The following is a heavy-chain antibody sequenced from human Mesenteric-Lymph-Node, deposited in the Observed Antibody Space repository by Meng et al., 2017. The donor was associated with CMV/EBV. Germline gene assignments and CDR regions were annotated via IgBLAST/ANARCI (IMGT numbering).Heavy chain of an antibody. Sequence: GESLKISCAASGFTFSSYAMSWVRQAPGKGLEWVSAISGSGGSTYYADSVKGRFTISRDNSKNTLYLQMNSLRAENTALYYCAKDYVEAFDSWGQGTLVTVSS. CDR1: GFTFSSYA. V-gene: IGHV3-23*01. CDR2: ISGSGGST. CDR3: AKDYVEAFDS. J-gene: IGHJ4*02. D-gene: IGHD1-1*01.